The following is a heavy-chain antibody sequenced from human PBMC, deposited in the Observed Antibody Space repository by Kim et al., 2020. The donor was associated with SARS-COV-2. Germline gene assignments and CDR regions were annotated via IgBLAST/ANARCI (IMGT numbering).Heavy chain of an antibody. D-gene: IGHD2-8*02. Sequence: YYADSVKGRFTISRDNSKNTLYLQMNSLRAEDTAVYYCSRSLLVVYALDYWGQGTLVTVSS. J-gene: IGHJ4*02. CDR3: SRSLLVVYALDY. V-gene: IGHV3-33*01.